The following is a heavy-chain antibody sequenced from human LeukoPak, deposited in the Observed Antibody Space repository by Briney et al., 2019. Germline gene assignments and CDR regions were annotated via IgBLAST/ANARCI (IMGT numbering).Heavy chain of an antibody. Sequence: PGGSLRLSCAASGFTFRTYGMSWVRQAPGKGLEWVSVISAGGGGTYYADSVKGRFTISRDNVKNTLYLQMNSLRADDTAVYYWARVGIMGGSTSYFDSWGQGTLVTVSS. V-gene: IGHV3-23*01. J-gene: IGHJ4*02. CDR3: ARVGIMGGSTSYFDS. CDR2: ISAGGGGT. D-gene: IGHD1-26*01. CDR1: GFTFRTYG.